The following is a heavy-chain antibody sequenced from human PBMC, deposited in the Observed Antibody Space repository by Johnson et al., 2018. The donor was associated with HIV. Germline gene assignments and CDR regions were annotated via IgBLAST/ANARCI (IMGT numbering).Heavy chain of an antibody. Sequence: VQLVESGGGVVQPGRSLRLSCAASGFTFSSYDMHWVRQATGKGLEWVSAIGTAGDKYYPGSVKGRFTISRENAKNSLYLQMNSLRAGDTAVYYCAKERRAPRAFDIWGQGTMVTVSS. J-gene: IGHJ3*02. CDR3: AKERRAPRAFDI. CDR1: GFTFSSYD. D-gene: IGHD1-26*01. CDR2: IGTAGDK. V-gene: IGHV3-13*01.